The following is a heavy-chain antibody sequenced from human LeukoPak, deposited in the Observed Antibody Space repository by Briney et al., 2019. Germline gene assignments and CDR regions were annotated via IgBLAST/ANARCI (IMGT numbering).Heavy chain of an antibody. J-gene: IGHJ4*02. CDR1: GYSFTSYW. CDR3: ARQVTGTIFGVVINNYFDY. D-gene: IGHD3-3*01. CDR2: IYPGDSDT. Sequence: GESLKISCKGSGYSFTSYWIGWVRQMPGKGLEWMGIIYPGDSDTRYSPSFQGQVTISADKSISTAYLQWSSLKASDTAMYYCARQVTGTIFGVVINNYFDYWGQGTLVTVSS. V-gene: IGHV5-51*01.